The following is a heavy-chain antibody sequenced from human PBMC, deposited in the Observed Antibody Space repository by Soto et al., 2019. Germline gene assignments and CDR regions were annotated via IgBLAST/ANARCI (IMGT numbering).Heavy chain of an antibody. J-gene: IGHJ5*02. CDR2: ISDSGNII. CDR1: GFTFSDYY. CDR3: AGRTRGAGWFAP. D-gene: IGHD6-19*01. V-gene: IGHV3-11*01. Sequence: QVQLVESGGGLVKPGGSLRLSCAASGFTFSDYYMTWIRQAPGRGLEWVAYISDSGNIIYYADSEQGRFTVSRDNAKNSLYLQMNSLSAEDTAVYYCAGRTRGAGWFAPWGQGTLVTVSS.